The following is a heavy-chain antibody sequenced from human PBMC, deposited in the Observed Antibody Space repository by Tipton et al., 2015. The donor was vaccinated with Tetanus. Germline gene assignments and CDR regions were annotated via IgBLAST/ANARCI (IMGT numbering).Heavy chain of an antibody. J-gene: IGHJ4*02. CDR1: EFSFSSYW. V-gene: IGHV3-74*01. D-gene: IGHD2-2*01. CDR3: ARYVATCTIGY. Sequence: GSLRLSCAASEFSFSSYWMHWVRQVPGRGLVWVSRINSDGSSTDYADSVKGRFTISRDNGKNTLYLQMDSLRAEDTAVYYCARYVATCTIGYWGQGSLVTVSS. CDR2: INSDGSST.